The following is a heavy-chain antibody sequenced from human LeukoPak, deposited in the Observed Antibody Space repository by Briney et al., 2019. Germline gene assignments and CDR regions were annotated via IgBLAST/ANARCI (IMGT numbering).Heavy chain of an antibody. CDR3: AKDSLSIAVADAFDI. J-gene: IGHJ3*02. CDR1: GFTFSSYS. CDR2: ISSSSSYI. D-gene: IGHD6-19*01. Sequence: GGSLRLSCAASGFTFSSYSMNWVRQAPGKGLEWISSISSSSSYIYYADSVKGRFTISRDNAKNSLYLQMNSLRAEDTAVYYCAKDSLSIAVADAFDIWGQGTMVTVSS. V-gene: IGHV3-21*01.